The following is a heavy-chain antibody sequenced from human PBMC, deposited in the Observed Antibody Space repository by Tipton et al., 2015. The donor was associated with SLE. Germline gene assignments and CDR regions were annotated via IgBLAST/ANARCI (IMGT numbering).Heavy chain of an antibody. J-gene: IGHJ1*01. CDR3: ARETLTGTITF. CDR1: GGSISSGSSY. CDR2: IYTSGTT. V-gene: IGHV4-61*02. Sequence: LRLSCSVSGGSISSGSSYWGWIRQPAGKGLEWIGRIYTSGTTNYNPSLKSRVTISVDTSKNQFSLRLRSVTAADTAMYYCARETLTGTITFWGQGTLVTVSS. D-gene: IGHD1-7*01.